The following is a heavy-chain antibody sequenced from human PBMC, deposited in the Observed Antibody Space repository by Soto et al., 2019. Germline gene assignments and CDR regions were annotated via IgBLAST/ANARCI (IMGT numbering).Heavy chain of an antibody. CDR3: ARLYYYGSGSSEYFQH. D-gene: IGHD3-10*01. Sequence: PSETLSLTCTVSGGSISSGGYYWSWIRQHPGKGLEWIGYIYYSGSTYYNPSLKSRVTISVDTSKNQFSLKLSSVTAADTAVYYCARLYYYGSGSSEYFQHWGQGTLVTVSS. CDR1: GGSISSGGYY. V-gene: IGHV4-31*03. J-gene: IGHJ1*01. CDR2: IYYSGST.